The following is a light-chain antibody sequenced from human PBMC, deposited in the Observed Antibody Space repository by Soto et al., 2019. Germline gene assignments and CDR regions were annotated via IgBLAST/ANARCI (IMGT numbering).Light chain of an antibody. CDR2: DVS. CDR1: TSDVGGSNY. V-gene: IGLV2-14*03. J-gene: IGLJ2*01. Sequence: QPVLTQPASVSGSPGQSITISCTGTTSDVGGSNYVSWYQQHPGKAPKLMIYDVSNRPSGVSNRFSGSKSGNTASLTISGLQAEDEADYYCSSYTSSSTVFGGGTKLTVL. CDR3: SSYTSSSTV.